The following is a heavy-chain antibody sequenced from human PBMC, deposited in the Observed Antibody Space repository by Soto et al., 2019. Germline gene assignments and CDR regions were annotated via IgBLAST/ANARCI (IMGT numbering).Heavy chain of an antibody. D-gene: IGHD1-20*01. CDR3: ARGWQRVTGTYDY. J-gene: IGHJ4*02. CDR1: GATISSVGCY. V-gene: IGHV4-31*03. Sequence: PSVTMSLTCTVSGATISSVGCYWHWINTHPGKGLEWLGYIFDSGTTYYRPSLKSRLAISADTSNNQFSLRLTSVTAADTAVYYCARGWQRVTGTYDYWGQGTLVTVSS. CDR2: IFDSGTT.